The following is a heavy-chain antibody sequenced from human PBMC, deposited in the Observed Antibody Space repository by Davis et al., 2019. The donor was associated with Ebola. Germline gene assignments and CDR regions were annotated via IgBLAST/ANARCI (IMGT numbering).Heavy chain of an antibody. CDR1: GYTFTRHY. CDR2: INPSGGST. V-gene: IGHV1-2*04. D-gene: IGHD4-17*01. J-gene: IGHJ6*02. CDR3: ARDLPSYGDYGIYYYGMDV. Sequence: SVPVSRQASGYTFTRHYIHSLRQAPAQGPEWIGLINPSGGSTNYAQKFQGWVTMTRDTSISTAYMELSRLRSDDTAVYYCARDLPSYGDYGIYYYGMDVWGQGTTVTVSS.